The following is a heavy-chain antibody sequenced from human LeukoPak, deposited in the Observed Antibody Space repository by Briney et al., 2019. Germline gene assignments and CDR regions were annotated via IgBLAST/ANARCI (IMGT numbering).Heavy chain of an antibody. CDR1: GGSISSGSYY. J-gene: IGHJ3*02. Sequence: SETLSLTCTVSGGSISSGSYYWSWIRQPAGKGLEWIGRIYTSGSTNYNPSLKSRVTISVDTSKNQFSLKLSSVTAADTAVYYCARGGDYGGPREAFDIWGQGTMVTVSS. V-gene: IGHV4-61*02. CDR2: IYTSGST. D-gene: IGHD4-23*01. CDR3: ARGGDYGGPREAFDI.